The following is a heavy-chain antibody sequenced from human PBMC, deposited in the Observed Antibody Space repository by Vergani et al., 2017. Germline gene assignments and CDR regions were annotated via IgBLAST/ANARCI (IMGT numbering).Heavy chain of an antibody. CDR3: TSGDYGREDY. V-gene: IGHV3-74*02. CDR2: INSDGSST. CDR1: GFTFSSYW. J-gene: IGHJ4*02. D-gene: IGHD4-17*01. Sequence: VQLVESGGGVVQPGRSLRLSCAASGFTFSSYWMHWVRQAPGKGLVWVSRINSDGSSTSYADSVKGRFTISRDNAKHTLYLQMNSLRAEDTAVYYCTSGDYGREDYWGQGTLVTVSS.